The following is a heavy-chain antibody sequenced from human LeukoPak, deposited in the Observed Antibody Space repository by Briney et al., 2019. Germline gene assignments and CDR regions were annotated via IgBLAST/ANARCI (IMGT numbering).Heavy chain of an antibody. CDR3: ARGTSSGSYYVGSVDF. D-gene: IGHD1-26*01. Sequence: PSQTLSLTCTVSGGSISSGGYYWSWIRQPPGMGLEWIGNIYYGGSTYYNPSLKSRVTMSVDTSKNQFSLRLSSVTAADTAVYYCARGTSSGSYYVGSVDFWGQGTLVTVSS. CDR2: IYYGGST. V-gene: IGHV4-30-2*03. J-gene: IGHJ4*02. CDR1: GGSISSGGYY.